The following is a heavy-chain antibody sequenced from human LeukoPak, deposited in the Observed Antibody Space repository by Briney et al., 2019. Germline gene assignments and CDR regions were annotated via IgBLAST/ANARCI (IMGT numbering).Heavy chain of an antibody. CDR2: ISAYNGNT. CDR1: GYTFTSYG. Sequence: GASVKVSRKASGYTFTSYGISWVRQAPGQGLEWMGWISAYNGNTNYAQKLQGRVTMTTDTSTSTAYMELRSLRSDDTAVYYCARVTDDFWSGYYNWFDPWGQGTLVTVSS. D-gene: IGHD3-3*01. J-gene: IGHJ5*02. V-gene: IGHV1-18*01. CDR3: ARVTDDFWSGYYNWFDP.